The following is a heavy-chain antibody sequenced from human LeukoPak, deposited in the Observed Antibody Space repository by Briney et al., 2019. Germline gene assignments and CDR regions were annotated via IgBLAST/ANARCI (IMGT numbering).Heavy chain of an antibody. CDR2: INHSGST. D-gene: IGHD2-21*01. V-gene: IGHV4-34*01. Sequence: SETLSLTCAVYGGSFSGYYWSWIRQPPGKGLEWIGEINHSGSTNYNPSLKSRVIISVDTSKNQFSLKLTSVTAADTAVYYCARMGLTGPIPIDLWGQGTLVTVSS. J-gene: IGHJ4*02. CDR1: GGSFSGYY. CDR3: ARMGLTGPIPIDL.